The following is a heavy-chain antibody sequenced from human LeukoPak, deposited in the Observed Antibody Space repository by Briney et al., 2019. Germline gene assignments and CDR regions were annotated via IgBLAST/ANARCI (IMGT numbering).Heavy chain of an antibody. J-gene: IGHJ4*02. Sequence: PGGSLRLSCAASGFAFSGYAMHWVRQVPGKGLEWVTVISDDGATKYYGDSVKGRFTVSRDDSYNTLYLQMSSLRVEDTAVYFCAKGLGSYPESRYADYWGQGALVTVSS. CDR2: ISDDGATK. D-gene: IGHD1-26*01. CDR3: AKGLGSYPESRYADY. V-gene: IGHV3-30*18. CDR1: GFAFSGYA.